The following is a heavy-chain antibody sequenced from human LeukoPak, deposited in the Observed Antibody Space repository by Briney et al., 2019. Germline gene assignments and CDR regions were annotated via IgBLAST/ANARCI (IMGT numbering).Heavy chain of an antibody. CDR3: AKSGFLEWYFDF. CDR2: IYYSGST. V-gene: IGHV4-59*01. J-gene: IGHJ4*02. Sequence: PSETLSLTCTVSGGSISTYYWSWIRQSPGKGLEWIGYIYYSGSTNYNPSLKSRVTISVDTSKNQFSLKLSSVTAADTAVYYCAKSGFLEWYFDFWGQGNMVTVSS. D-gene: IGHD3-3*01. CDR1: GGSISTYY.